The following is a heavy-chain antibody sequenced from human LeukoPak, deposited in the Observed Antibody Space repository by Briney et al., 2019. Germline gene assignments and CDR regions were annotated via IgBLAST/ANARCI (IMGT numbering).Heavy chain of an antibody. CDR1: GFTFSSYA. CDR3: AKAGHDYGDHTDDAFDI. CDR2: ISSSSSYI. D-gene: IGHD4-17*01. Sequence: GGSLRLSCAASGFTFSSYAMSWVRQAPGKGLEWVSSISSSSSYIYYADSVKGRFTISRDNAKNSLYLQMNSLRAEDTALYYCAKAGHDYGDHTDDAFDIWGQGTMVTVSS. J-gene: IGHJ3*02. V-gene: IGHV3-21*04.